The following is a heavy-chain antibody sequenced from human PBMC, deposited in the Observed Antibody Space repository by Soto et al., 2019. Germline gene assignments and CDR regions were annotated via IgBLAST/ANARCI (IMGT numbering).Heavy chain of an antibody. V-gene: IGHV4-39*01. Sequence: SETLSLTCTVSGGSISSSSYYWGWIRQPPGKGLEWIGSIYYSGSTYYNPSLKSRVTISVDTSKNQFSLKLSSVTAADTAVYYCATGLRHDSGWYGGSWFDPWGQGTLVTVSS. CDR3: ATGLRHDSGWYGGSWFDP. D-gene: IGHD6-19*01. J-gene: IGHJ5*02. CDR1: GGSISSSSYY. CDR2: IYYSGST.